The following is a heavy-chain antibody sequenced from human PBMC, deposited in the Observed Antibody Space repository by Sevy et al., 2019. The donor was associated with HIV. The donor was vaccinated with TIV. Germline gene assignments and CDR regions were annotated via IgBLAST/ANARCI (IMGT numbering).Heavy chain of an antibody. D-gene: IGHD3-16*01. V-gene: IGHV3-23*01. CDR2: IRGGGGST. CDR3: AKEVGGAAVYYYYYGMDV. Sequence: GGSLRLSCAASGFTFSSYAMSWVRQAPGKGLEWVSAIRGGGGSTYYADSVKGRFTISRDNSKNTLYLQMNSLRAEDTAVYYCAKEVGGAAVYYYYYGMDVWGQGTTVTVSS. CDR1: GFTFSSYA. J-gene: IGHJ6*02.